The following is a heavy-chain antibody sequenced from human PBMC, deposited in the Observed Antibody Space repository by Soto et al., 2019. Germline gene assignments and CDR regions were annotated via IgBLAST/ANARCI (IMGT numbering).Heavy chain of an antibody. CDR2: IIPIFGTA. V-gene: IGHV1-69*12. Sequence: QVQLVQSGTEVKKPGSSVKVSSKASGGTFSSYAISWVREAPGQGLEWMGGIIPIFGTANYAQKFQGRVTITADESTSTAYMELSSLRAEDTAVYYCARAMTTVPVYYYYGMDVWGQGTTVTVSS. CDR3: ARAMTTVPVYYYYGMDV. D-gene: IGHD4-4*01. J-gene: IGHJ6*02. CDR1: GGTFSSYA.